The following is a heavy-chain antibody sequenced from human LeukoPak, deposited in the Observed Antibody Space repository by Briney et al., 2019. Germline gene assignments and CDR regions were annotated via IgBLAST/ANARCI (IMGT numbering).Heavy chain of an antibody. CDR3: ARDSEYSYGSPPDY. CDR2: INHSGST. J-gene: IGHJ4*02. CDR1: GGSFSGYY. V-gene: IGHV4-34*01. D-gene: IGHD5-18*01. Sequence: SETLSLTCAVYGGSFSGYYWSWIRQPPGKGLEWIGEINHSGSTNYNPSLKSRVTISVDTSKNQFSLKLSSVTAADTAVYYCARDSEYSYGSPPDYWGQGTLVTVSS.